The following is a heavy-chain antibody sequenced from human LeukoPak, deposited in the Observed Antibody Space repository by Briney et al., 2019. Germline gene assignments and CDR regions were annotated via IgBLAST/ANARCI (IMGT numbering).Heavy chain of an antibody. CDR2: IYHSGST. J-gene: IGHJ4*02. CDR3: ARGPPPDFDY. CDR1: GYFISGGYY. Sequence: SETLSLTCTVSGYFISGGYYWGWIRQPPGKGLEWIGNIYHSGSTYDNPSLKSRVTISVDTSKNQFSLKLSSVTAADTAVYYCARGPPPDFDYWGRGTLVTVSS. V-gene: IGHV4-38-2*02.